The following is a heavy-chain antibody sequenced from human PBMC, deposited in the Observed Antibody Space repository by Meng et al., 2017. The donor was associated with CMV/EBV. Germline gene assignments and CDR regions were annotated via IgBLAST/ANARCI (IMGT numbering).Heavy chain of an antibody. J-gene: IGHJ4*02. V-gene: IGHV3-72*01. CDR2: IRNKPRGYTT. D-gene: IGHD3-10*01. Sequence: ASGFTFSDCYMDWVRLAPGKGLEWVGRIRNKPRGYTTEYAASVKGRFTISRDDSWNSLYLQMNSLKIEDTAVYYCASSGSYSPFDFWGQGTLVTVSS. CDR3: ASSGSYSPFDF. CDR1: GFTFSDCY.